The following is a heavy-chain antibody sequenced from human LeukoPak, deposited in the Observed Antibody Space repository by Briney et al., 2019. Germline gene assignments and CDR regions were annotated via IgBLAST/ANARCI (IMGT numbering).Heavy chain of an antibody. D-gene: IGHD4-17*01. J-gene: IGHJ3*02. CDR1: GGSISSYY. CDR2: IYYSGST. V-gene: IGHV4-59*12. CDR3: ARPLYGDYLRYAFDI. Sequence: SETLSLTCTVSGGSISSYYWSWIRQPPGKGLEWIGYIYYSGSTNYNPSLKSRVTISVDTSKNQFSLRLSSVTAADTAVYYCARPLYGDYLRYAFDIWGQGTMVTVSS.